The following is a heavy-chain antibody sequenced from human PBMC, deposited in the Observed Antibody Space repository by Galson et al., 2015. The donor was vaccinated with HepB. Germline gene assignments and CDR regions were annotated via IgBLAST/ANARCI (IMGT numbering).Heavy chain of an antibody. CDR3: AKALYYYDSSGYTDY. Sequence: SLRLSCAASGFTFSSYAMSWVRQAPGKGLEWVSAISGSGGSTYYADSVKGRFTISRDNSKNTLYLQMNSLRAEDTAVYYCAKALYYYDSSGYTDYWGQGTLVTVSS. CDR1: GFTFSSYA. V-gene: IGHV3-23*01. D-gene: IGHD3-22*01. CDR2: ISGSGGST. J-gene: IGHJ4*02.